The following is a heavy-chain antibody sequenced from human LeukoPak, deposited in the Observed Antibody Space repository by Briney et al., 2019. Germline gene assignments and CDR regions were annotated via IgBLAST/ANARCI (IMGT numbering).Heavy chain of an antibody. D-gene: IGHD4-17*01. J-gene: IGHJ3*02. CDR2: IIPIFGTA. Sequence: GASVKLSCKASGGTFSSYAISWVRQAPGQGLEWRGGIIPIFGTANYAQKFQGRVTITADKSTSTAYMELSSLRSEDTAVYYCALCLYGDYLYAFDIWGQGTMVAVSS. CDR1: GGTFSSYA. CDR3: ALCLYGDYLYAFDI. V-gene: IGHV1-69*06.